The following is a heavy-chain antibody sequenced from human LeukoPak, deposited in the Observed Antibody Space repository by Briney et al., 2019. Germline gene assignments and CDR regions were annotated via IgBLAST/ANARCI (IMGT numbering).Heavy chain of an antibody. CDR2: ISPGGDTI. Sequence: GGSLRLSCAASGFSFSIYAMSWVRQAPGKGLQWVSAISPGGDTIYYLDSVKGRFTISRDNSKNTLYLQMNSLRAEDTAVYYCARRTTVVGPAPFDHWGEGTLVTVSS. CDR1: GFSFSIYA. CDR3: ARRTTVVGPAPFDH. D-gene: IGHD4-23*01. J-gene: IGHJ4*02. V-gene: IGHV3-23*01.